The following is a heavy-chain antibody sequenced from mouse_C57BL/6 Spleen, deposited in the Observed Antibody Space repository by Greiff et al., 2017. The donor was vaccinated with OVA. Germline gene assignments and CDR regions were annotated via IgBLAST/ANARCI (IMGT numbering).Heavy chain of an antibody. CDR1: GYAFSSSW. J-gene: IGHJ4*01. Sequence: VQLQQSGPELVKPGASVKISCKASGYAFSSSWMNWVKQRPGKGLEWIGRIYPGDGDTNYNGKFKGKATLTADKSSSTAYMQLSSLTSEDSAVYFCARDYGSSYDKAMDYWGQGTSVTVSS. D-gene: IGHD1-1*01. V-gene: IGHV1-82*01. CDR3: ARDYGSSYDKAMDY. CDR2: IYPGDGDT.